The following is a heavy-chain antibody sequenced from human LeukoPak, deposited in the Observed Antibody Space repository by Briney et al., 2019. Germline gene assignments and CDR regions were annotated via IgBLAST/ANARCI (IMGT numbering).Heavy chain of an antibody. CDR1: GGSISSYY. V-gene: IGHV4-59*08. Sequence: KPSETLSLTCTVSGGSISSYYWSWIRQPPGKGLEWIGYIYYSGSTNYNPSLKSRVTISVDTSKNQFSLKLSSVTAADTAVYYCARVIVDRGIDPWGQGTLVTVSS. J-gene: IGHJ5*02. CDR3: ARVIVDRGIDP. D-gene: IGHD3-22*01. CDR2: IYYSGST.